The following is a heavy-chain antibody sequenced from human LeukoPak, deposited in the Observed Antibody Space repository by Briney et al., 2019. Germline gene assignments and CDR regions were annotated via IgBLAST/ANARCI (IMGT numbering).Heavy chain of an antibody. J-gene: IGHJ6*03. CDR2: IIPIFGTA. CDR1: GGTFSSYA. V-gene: IGHV1-69*05. CDR3: ASPSALISTDYYYYYMDV. Sequence: SVKVSCKASGGTFSSYAISWLRQAPGQGLEWMGGIIPIFGTANYAQKFQGRVTITTDESTSTAYMELSSLRSEDTAVYYCASPSALISTDYYYYYMDVWGKGTTVTVSS. D-gene: IGHD2/OR15-2a*01.